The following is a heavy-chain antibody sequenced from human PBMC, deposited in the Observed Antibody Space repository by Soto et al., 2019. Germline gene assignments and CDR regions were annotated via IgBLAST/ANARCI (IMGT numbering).Heavy chain of an antibody. D-gene: IGHD2-21*01. V-gene: IGHV5-51*01. CDR2: IYPGDSDT. Sequence: GESLKVSCKASGYSFSDYWIGWVRQMPGRGLEWMGIIYPGDSDTRYSASFQGQVTISADKSISTTFLQWSSLKASDTAMYYCARRVKYCGTSNCRLDLCGQGPMVTV. CDR3: ARRVKYCGTSNCRLDL. J-gene: IGHJ5*02. CDR1: GYSFSDYW.